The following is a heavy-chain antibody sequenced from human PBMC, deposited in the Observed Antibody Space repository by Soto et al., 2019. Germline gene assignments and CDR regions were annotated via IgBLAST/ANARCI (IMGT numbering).Heavy chain of an antibody. Sequence: QVQLQESGPGLVKPSETLSLTCTVSGGSMRSYYWNWIRQPAGEGLEWIGHIYARGSTKYNPSLESRVTMFVDVSQNQFSLRLTSVTAADTAVYYCAGIGEEIYYGMDVWGQGTTVTVSS. CDR3: AGIGEEIYYGMDV. V-gene: IGHV4-4*07. CDR1: GGSMRSYY. D-gene: IGHD3-3*01. J-gene: IGHJ6*02. CDR2: IYARGST.